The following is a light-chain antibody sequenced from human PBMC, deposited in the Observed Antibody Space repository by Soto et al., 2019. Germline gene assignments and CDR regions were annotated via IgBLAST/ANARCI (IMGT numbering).Light chain of an antibody. Sequence: EIVMPQYPATLSVSPGESATLSCRASQSVSSNLAWYQQKPGQAPRLLIYGASTRATGIPARFSGSGSGTEFTLTISSLQSEDFAVYYCQHYNNWPWTVGQGTKVEIK. CDR3: QHYNNWPWT. CDR2: GAS. J-gene: IGKJ1*01. CDR1: QSVSSN. V-gene: IGKV3-15*01.